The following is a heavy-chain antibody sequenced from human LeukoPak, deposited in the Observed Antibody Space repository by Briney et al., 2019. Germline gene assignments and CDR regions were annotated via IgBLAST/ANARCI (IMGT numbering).Heavy chain of an antibody. CDR3: ARIQPGKYYFDY. D-gene: IGHD5-18*01. V-gene: IGHV3-7*03. CDR2: IKYDGDEE. CDR1: GFTFSDYW. J-gene: IGHJ4*02. Sequence: GSLRLSCAASGFTFSDYWMSWMRQAPGKGLEWVANIKYDGDEEYYVDSVKGRFTISRDNAKNSLYLQMNSLRAEDTAVYYCARIQPGKYYFDYWGQGTLVTVSS.